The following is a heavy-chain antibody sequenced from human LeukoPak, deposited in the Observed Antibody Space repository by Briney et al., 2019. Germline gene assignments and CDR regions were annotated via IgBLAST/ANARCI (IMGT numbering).Heavy chain of an antibody. D-gene: IGHD3-10*01. J-gene: IGHJ5*02. V-gene: IGHV1-8*01. Sequence: GASVKVSCKASGYTFTSYDINWVRQATGQGLEWMGWMNPNSGNTGYAQKFQGGVTMTRNTSISTAYMELSSLRSEDTAVYYCARGRGLLWFGEFPWFDPWGQGTLVTVSS. CDR3: ARGRGLLWFGEFPWFDP. CDR2: MNPNSGNT. CDR1: GYTFTSYD.